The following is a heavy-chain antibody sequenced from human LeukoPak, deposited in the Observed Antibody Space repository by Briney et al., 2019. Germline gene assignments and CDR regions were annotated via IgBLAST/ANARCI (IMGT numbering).Heavy chain of an antibody. J-gene: IGHJ4*02. CDR3: TRYNNDHFDY. CDR1: GFHFRWYG. CDR2: IAYDERRA. Sequence: GSLHPSFAGSGFHFRWYGMQWFRPAPGKGREWVAVIAYDERRAFYADSVKGRFTISRDNSKNTMSVQMDDLRAEDTAVYYCTRYNNDHFDYWGQGTLVTVSS. D-gene: IGHD1-14*01. V-gene: IGHV3-33*01.